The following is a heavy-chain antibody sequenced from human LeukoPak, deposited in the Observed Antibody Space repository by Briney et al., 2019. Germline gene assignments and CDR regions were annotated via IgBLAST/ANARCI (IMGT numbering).Heavy chain of an antibody. CDR3: ARGRDGYTFDY. V-gene: IGHV3-66*01. CDR2: IYSGGST. D-gene: IGHD5-24*01. Sequence: GGSPRLSCAASGFTVSSNYMSWVRQAPGKGLEWVSVIYSGGSTYYADSVKGRFTISRDNSKNTLYLQMNSLRAEDTAVYYCARGRDGYTFDYWGQGTLVTVSS. CDR1: GFTVSSNY. J-gene: IGHJ4*02.